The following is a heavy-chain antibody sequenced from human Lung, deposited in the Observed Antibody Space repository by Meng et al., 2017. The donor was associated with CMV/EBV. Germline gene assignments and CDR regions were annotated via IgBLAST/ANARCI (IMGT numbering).Heavy chain of an antibody. J-gene: IGHJ3*02. V-gene: IGHV4-59*01. CDR2: IYYSGST. Sequence: SDTLSLTCTAPGGPISSYDWSWFRQPPGKGLEWIGHIYYSGSTNYNPSLKRRVTISVDTSKNQFSLKLSSVTAADTAVYYCARDCSSTSCLDAFDIWGQGTMVTGSS. CDR3: ARDCSSTSCLDAFDI. D-gene: IGHD2-2*01. CDR1: GGPISSYD.